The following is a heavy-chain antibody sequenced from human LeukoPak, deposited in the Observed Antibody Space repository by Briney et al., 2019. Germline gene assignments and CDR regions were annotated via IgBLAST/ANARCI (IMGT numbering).Heavy chain of an antibody. CDR1: GYSFTTYW. V-gene: IGHV5-51*01. D-gene: IGHD1-26*01. Sequence: GESLKISCKGSGYSFTTYWIAWVRQMPGKGLEWMGVIYPGDSDTRYSPSFQGQVTLSADKSISTTYLQWSSLKASDTAIYYCARALVGAATLSYWGQGTLVTVSS. CDR2: IYPGDSDT. J-gene: IGHJ4*02. CDR3: ARALVGAATLSY.